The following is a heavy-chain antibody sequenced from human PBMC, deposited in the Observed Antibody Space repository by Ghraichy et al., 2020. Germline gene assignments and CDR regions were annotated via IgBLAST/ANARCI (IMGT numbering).Heavy chain of an antibody. CDR3: ARGMGYRDFDY. Sequence: SETLSLTCAVYGGSFSGYYWSWIRQPPGKGLEWIGEINHSGSTNYNPSLKSRVTISVDTSKNQFSLKLSSVTAADTAVYYCARGMGYRDFDYWGQGTLVTVSS. CDR1: GGSFSGYY. V-gene: IGHV4-34*01. CDR2: INHSGST. D-gene: IGHD6-13*01. J-gene: IGHJ4*02.